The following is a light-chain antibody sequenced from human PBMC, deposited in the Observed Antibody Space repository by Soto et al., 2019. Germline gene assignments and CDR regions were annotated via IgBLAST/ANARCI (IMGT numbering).Light chain of an antibody. CDR2: GNS. V-gene: IGLV1-40*01. CDR1: SSNIGSGYD. J-gene: IGLJ2*01. Sequence: QSVLTQPPSVSGAPGQRVTISCTGSSSNIGSGYDVHWYQQFPGTAPKLLIYGNSNRPSGVPDRFSGSKSGTSASLAITGLQAEDEADYYCQSYDSSLSGGVFGGGTKLTV. CDR3: QSYDSSLSGGV.